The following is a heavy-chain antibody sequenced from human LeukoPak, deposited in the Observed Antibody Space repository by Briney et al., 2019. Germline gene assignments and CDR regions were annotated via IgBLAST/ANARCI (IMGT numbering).Heavy chain of an antibody. D-gene: IGHD1-26*01. Sequence: PGGSLTLSCTASGFTLGDYAMRWVRQARGEARGCVGVNRTKDSGGKTESDASEKGRFTISSNYYKSIAYLQPNSLKTEDTAVYYCTRERNRGASNFDYWGQGTLVTVSS. V-gene: IGHV3-49*04. CDR3: TRERNRGASNFDY. CDR2: NRTKDSGGKT. CDR1: GFTLGDYA. J-gene: IGHJ4*02.